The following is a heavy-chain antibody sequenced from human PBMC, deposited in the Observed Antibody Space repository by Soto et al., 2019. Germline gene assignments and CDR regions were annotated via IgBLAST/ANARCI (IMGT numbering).Heavy chain of an antibody. CDR2: ISVYNGNT. V-gene: IGHV1-18*01. Sequence: QVQLVQSGAEVKKPGTSVKVSCKASGYTFTKYGITWVRQAPGQGLEWMGWISVYNGNTKYGQKFRDRVTMTTDTSTTTAYVDLTSLRSDDTAVYYCAKVISHASGRYYFDYWGQGTLVTVSS. CDR3: AKVISHASGRYYFDY. CDR1: GYTFTKYG. J-gene: IGHJ4*02.